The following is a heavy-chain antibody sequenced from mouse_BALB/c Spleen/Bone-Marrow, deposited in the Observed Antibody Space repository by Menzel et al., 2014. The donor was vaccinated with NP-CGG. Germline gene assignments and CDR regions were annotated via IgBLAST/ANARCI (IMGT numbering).Heavy chain of an antibody. CDR2: INPDSSTI. V-gene: IGHV4-1*02. CDR3: ARQGYYGRSDY. CDR1: GFDFSGYW. Sequence: VKLVESGGGLVQPGGSLKLSCAASGFDFSGYWMSWVRQAPGKRLEWIGEINPDSSTINYTPSLKDKIIISKDNAKNALFLQMSKVRSEDTALYYCARQGYYGRSDYWGQGTPLTVSS. J-gene: IGHJ2*01. D-gene: IGHD1-1*01.